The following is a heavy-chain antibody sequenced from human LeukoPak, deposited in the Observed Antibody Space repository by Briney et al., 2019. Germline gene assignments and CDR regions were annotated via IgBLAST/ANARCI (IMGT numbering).Heavy chain of an antibody. CDR2: ISGSGGST. D-gene: IGHD2-2*03. J-gene: IGHJ6*02. CDR1: GFTFSSYA. CDR3: AKEGGYCSSSTCPRRMDV. Sequence: GGSLRLSCAASGFTFSSYAMSWVRQAPGKGLEWVSAISGSGGSTYYADSVKGRFTISRDNSKNTLYLQMNSLRAEDTAVYYCAKEGGYCSSSTCPRRMDVWGQGTTVTVSS. V-gene: IGHV3-23*01.